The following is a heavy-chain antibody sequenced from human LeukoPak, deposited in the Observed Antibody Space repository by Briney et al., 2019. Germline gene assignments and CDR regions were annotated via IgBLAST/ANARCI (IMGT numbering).Heavy chain of an antibody. CDR3: ARYLTYYYDSSGYTADY. CDR2: INPNSGGT. Sequence: ASVKVSCKASGYTFTGYYMHWVRQAPGQGLEWMGSINPNSGGTNYAQKFQGRVTMTRDTSISTAYMELSRLRSDDTAVYYCARYLTYYYDSSGYTADYWGQGTLVTVSS. D-gene: IGHD3-22*01. V-gene: IGHV1-2*02. CDR1: GYTFTGYY. J-gene: IGHJ4*02.